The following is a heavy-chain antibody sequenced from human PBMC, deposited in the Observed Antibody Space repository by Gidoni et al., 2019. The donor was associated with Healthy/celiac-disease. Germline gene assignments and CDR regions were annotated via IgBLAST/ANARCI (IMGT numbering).Heavy chain of an antibody. Sequence: EVQLVESGGGLVQPGGSLRLSCAASGFPFSSDWLHWVRQAPGKGLVWVSRINSDGSSTSYADSVKGRFTISRDNAKNTLYLQMNSLRAEDTAVYYCARDMGDDSSPFDYWGQGTLVTVSS. V-gene: IGHV3-74*01. CDR1: GFPFSSDW. CDR2: INSDGSST. J-gene: IGHJ4*02. CDR3: ARDMGDDSSPFDY. D-gene: IGHD3-22*01.